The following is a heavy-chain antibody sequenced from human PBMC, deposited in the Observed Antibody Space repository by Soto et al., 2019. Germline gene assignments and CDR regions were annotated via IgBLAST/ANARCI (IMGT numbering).Heavy chain of an antibody. V-gene: IGHV1-3*05. J-gene: IGHJ4*02. CDR2: INPANGNT. D-gene: IGHD3-16*02. Sequence: QVQLAQSGAEERKPGASVKVSCEATGYTFTAYAMHWVRQAPGQRLEWMGWINPANGNTKYSQKSQGRLTITSDTSANTAYMELTSLTSEDTAMYYCTRSAISPYGGLIGPFDYWGQGNLVTVSS. CDR1: GYTFTAYA. CDR3: TRSAISPYGGLIGPFDY.